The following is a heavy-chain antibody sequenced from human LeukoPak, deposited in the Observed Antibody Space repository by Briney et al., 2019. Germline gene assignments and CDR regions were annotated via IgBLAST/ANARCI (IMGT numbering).Heavy chain of an antibody. Sequence: GGSLRLSCAASGFTFSSYAMSWVRQAPGKGLEWVSGIFIHGGETYHAESVKGRFTTSRDNSKSTLYLQMNSLRADDTAVYYGAKHAGGMLRCLDCGGQGTLVTVSS. CDR3: AKHAGGMLRCLDC. CDR1: GFTFSSYA. V-gene: IGHV3-23*01. D-gene: IGHD5-12*01. CDR2: IFIHGGET. J-gene: IGHJ4*02.